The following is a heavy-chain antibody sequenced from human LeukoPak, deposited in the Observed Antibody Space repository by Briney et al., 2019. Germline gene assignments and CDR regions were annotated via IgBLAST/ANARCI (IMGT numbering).Heavy chain of an antibody. CDR3: ARDPEGDDSSWNDS. J-gene: IGHJ5*01. Sequence: SETLSLTCAVYGGSLSGYYWSWIRQPPGKGLEWIGEINHSGSTNYNPSLTSRVTISVDTSKNQVSLKLTSVTAADTAVYYCARDPEGDDSSWNDSWGQGTLVTVSS. CDR1: GGSLSGYY. D-gene: IGHD6-13*01. V-gene: IGHV4-34*01. CDR2: INHSGST.